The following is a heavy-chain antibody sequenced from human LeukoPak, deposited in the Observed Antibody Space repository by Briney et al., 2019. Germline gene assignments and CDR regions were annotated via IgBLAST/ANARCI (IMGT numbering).Heavy chain of an antibody. J-gene: IGHJ4*02. V-gene: IGHV4-39*01. CDR2: IHYSGST. CDR3: AREEASVGDY. CDR1: GGSISSNSHY. D-gene: IGHD2-21*01. Sequence: SETLSLTCTVSGGSISSNSHYWAWIRQPPGKGLEWIGSIHYSGSTFYSPSLKSRVTISADTSNNQFSLILTSVTASDTAVYYCAREEASVGDYWGQGILVTVSS.